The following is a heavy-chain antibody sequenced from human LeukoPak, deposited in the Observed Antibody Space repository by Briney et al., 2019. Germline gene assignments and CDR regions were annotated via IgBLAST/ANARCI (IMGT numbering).Heavy chain of an antibody. CDR3: TRRRGYGGTYYDAFDI. D-gene: IGHD1-26*01. J-gene: IGHJ3*02. Sequence: GGSLRLSCTGSGLTFGDYAMSWFRQAPGKGLEWVGFIRNKGRGGTTKYAASVKGRFTISRDDSKSIAYLQMNSLKTEDTAVYYCTRRRGYGGTYYDAFDIWGQGTMVTVSS. V-gene: IGHV3-49*03. CDR1: GLTFGDYA. CDR2: IRNKGRGGTT.